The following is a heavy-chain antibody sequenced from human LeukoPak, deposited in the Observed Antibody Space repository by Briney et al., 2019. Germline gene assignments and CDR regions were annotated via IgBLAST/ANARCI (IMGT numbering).Heavy chain of an antibody. J-gene: IGHJ6*03. CDR3: AQDCWDCSNGRCLSDYYYMDD. Sequence: GGSLRLSCAASGFTFSNSGMHWARKAPGKGLEWVEFIRCEGSNKYYADSVKGRFTISRDNYKNTLSAHMNSASPEDQAVSRCAQDCWDCSNGRCLSDYYYMDDWGKGTTVTVSS. CDR1: GFTFSNSG. D-gene: IGHD2-8*01. CDR2: IRCEGSNK. V-gene: IGHV3-30*02.